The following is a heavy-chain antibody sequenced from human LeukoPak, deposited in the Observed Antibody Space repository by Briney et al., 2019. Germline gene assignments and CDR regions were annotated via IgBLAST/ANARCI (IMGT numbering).Heavy chain of an antibody. CDR1: GYTFTGYY. Sequence: GASVKVSCKASGYTFTGYYMHWVRQAPGQGLEWMGWINPNSGGTNYAQKFQGRVTMTSDTYLSTAYMELSRLRSDDTAVYYCGRGAEWEPFDYWGQGTLVTVSS. CDR2: INPNSGGT. D-gene: IGHD1-26*01. CDR3: GRGAEWEPFDY. J-gene: IGHJ4*02. V-gene: IGHV1-2*02.